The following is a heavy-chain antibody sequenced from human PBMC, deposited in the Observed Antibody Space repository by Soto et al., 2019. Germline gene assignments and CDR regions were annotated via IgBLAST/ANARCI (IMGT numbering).Heavy chain of an antibody. Sequence: GGSLRLSCAASGFTFSSYAMSWVRQAPGKGLEWVSAISGSGGSTYYADSVKGRFTISRDNSKNTLYLQMNSLRAEDTAVYYCAKPLGLTGYYALMLFDIWGQGTMVTVSS. CDR3: AKPLGLTGYYALMLFDI. D-gene: IGHD3-9*01. J-gene: IGHJ3*02. CDR1: GFTFSSYA. CDR2: ISGSGGST. V-gene: IGHV3-23*01.